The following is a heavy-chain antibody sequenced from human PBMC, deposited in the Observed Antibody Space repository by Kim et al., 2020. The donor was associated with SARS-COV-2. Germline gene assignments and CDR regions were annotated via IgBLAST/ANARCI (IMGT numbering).Heavy chain of an antibody. J-gene: IGHJ4*02. Sequence: SEKNYGDSVKGRCTISRDNAKNALFLRMNSLRAEDRAVYYCAMAYQRRFENWRQGTLVTVSP. D-gene: IGHD3-16*01. V-gene: IGHV3-7*04. CDR2: SEK. CDR3: AMAYQRRFEN.